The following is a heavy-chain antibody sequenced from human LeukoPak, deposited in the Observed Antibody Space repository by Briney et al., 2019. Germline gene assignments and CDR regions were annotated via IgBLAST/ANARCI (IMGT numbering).Heavy chain of an antibody. V-gene: IGHV1-18*01. CDR1: GYTFTSYG. CDR3: ARGPRGDYVADY. CDR2: ISAYNGNT. D-gene: IGHD4-17*01. J-gene: IGHJ4*02. Sequence: ASVKVSRKASGYTFTSYGISWVRQAPGQGLEWMGWISAYNGNTNYAQKLQGRVTMTTDTSTSTAYMEPRSLRSDDTAVYYCARGPRGDYVADYWGQGTLVTVSS.